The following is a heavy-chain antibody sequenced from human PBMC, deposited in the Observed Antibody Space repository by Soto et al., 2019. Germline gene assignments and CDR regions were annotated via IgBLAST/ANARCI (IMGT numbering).Heavy chain of an antibody. CDR1: GGSIRDGGYY. V-gene: IGHV4-31*03. CDR3: AKDPSPQTNLIVTPGWLDP. J-gene: IGHJ5*02. CDR2: VYYTGST. D-gene: IGHD3-22*01. Sequence: SETLSLTCTVSGGSIRDGGYYWSWIRQRPGEGLEWIGYVYYTGSTYYNPSLKSRVTISVDMSKNQFSLNLNSVTAADTAVYYCAKDPSPQTNLIVTPGWLDPWGPGTLVTVSS.